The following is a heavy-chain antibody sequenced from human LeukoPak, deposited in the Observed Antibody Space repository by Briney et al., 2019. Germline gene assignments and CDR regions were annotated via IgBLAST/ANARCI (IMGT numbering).Heavy chain of an antibody. CDR1: GGSISSYY. D-gene: IGHD2-2*01. Sequence: TSETLSLTCTVSGGSISSYYWSWIRQPPGKGLEWIGSIHYSGNTTYNPSLKSRVTISVDTSKNQFSLKLSSVTAADTAVYYCARRLGGTSTGFDYWGQGTLVTVSS. CDR3: ARRLGGTSTGFDY. V-gene: IGHV4-59*08. J-gene: IGHJ4*02. CDR2: IHYSGNT.